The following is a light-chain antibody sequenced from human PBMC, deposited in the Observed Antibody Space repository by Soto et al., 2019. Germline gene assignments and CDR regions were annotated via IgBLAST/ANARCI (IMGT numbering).Light chain of an antibody. CDR3: SSYTANNTRL. Sequence: QSLLTQPTSLSGSPGQAITISCTGTSSDVGGYNYVSWDQHRPGKAPQLIIYEVSYRPSGVSNRFSGSKSGNTASLTISGLQAEDEADYYCSSYTANNTRLFGTGTKVTVL. J-gene: IGLJ1*01. CDR2: EVS. CDR1: SSDVGGYNY. V-gene: IGLV2-14*01.